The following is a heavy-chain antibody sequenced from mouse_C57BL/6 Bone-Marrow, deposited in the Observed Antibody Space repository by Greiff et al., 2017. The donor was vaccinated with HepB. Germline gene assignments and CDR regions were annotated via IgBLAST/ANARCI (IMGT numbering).Heavy chain of an antibody. Sequence: QVQLQQSGPELVKPGASVKISCKASGYAFSSSWMNWVKQRPGKGLEWIGRIYPGDGDTNYNGKFKGKATLTADKSSSTAYMQLSSLTSEDSAVYLCARDYYGSSYPWFAYWGQGTLVTVSA. D-gene: IGHD1-1*01. V-gene: IGHV1-82*01. CDR3: ARDYYGSSYPWFAY. CDR1: GYAFSSSW. CDR2: IYPGDGDT. J-gene: IGHJ3*01.